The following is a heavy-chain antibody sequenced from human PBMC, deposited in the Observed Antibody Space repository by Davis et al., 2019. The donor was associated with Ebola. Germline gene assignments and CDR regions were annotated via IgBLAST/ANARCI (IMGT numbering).Heavy chain of an antibody. CDR1: GYTFTNYG. CDR3: ARVVTMIVVVMRMDV. V-gene: IGHV1-18*04. D-gene: IGHD3-22*01. Sequence: AASVKVSCKASGYTFTNYGITWVRQAPGQGLEWMGWINPHNGNTNYAQNVQGRVTMTTDTSTSTAYMEVGSLRSDDTAVYYCARVVTMIVVVMRMDVWGKGTTVTVSS. J-gene: IGHJ6*04. CDR2: INPHNGNT.